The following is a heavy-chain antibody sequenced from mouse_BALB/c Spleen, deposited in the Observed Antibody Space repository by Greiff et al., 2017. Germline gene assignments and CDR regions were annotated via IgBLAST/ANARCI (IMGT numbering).Heavy chain of an antibody. CDR1: GYTFTDYA. V-gene: IGHV1S137*01. J-gene: IGHJ2*01. CDR3: ASRGYFDY. CDR2: ISTYYGDA. Sequence: VQLQQSGAELVRPGVSVKISCKGSGYTFTDYAMHWVKQSHAKSLEWIGVISTYYGDASYNQKFKGKATMTVDKSSSTAYMQLSSLTSDDSAVYFCASRGYFDYWGQGTTLTVSS.